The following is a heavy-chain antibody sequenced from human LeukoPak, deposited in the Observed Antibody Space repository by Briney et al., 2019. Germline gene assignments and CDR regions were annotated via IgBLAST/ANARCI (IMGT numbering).Heavy chain of an antibody. Sequence: SETLSLTCAVSGGSINSNNWWSWVRQPPGKGLEWIGEIYHSGSTNYNPSLKSRVTISVDKSKKQFSLKLSSVTAADTAVYYCARVAKGEQWLSPAPYFDYWGQGTLVTVSS. V-gene: IGHV4-4*02. J-gene: IGHJ4*02. CDR1: GGSINSNNW. D-gene: IGHD6-19*01. CDR2: IYHSGST. CDR3: ARVAKGEQWLSPAPYFDY.